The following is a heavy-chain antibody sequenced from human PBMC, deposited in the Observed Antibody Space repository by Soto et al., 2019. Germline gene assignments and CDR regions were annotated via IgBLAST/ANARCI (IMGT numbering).Heavy chain of an antibody. V-gene: IGHV4-31*03. D-gene: IGHD6-6*01. CDR2: IYYSGST. Sequence: PSETLSLTCTVSGGSISSGGYYWSWIRQHPGKGLEWIGYIYYSGSTYYNPSLKSRITISVDTSKNQFSLKLSSVTAADTAVYYCAREYSSSSVAYYYGMDVWGQGTTVTVSS. CDR3: AREYSSSSVAYYYGMDV. CDR1: GGSISSGGYY. J-gene: IGHJ6*02.